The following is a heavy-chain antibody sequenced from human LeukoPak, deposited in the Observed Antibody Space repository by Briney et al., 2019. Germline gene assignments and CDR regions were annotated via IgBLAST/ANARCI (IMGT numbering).Heavy chain of an antibody. Sequence: PGGSLRLSCAASGFTFSSYGMHWVRQAPGKGLEWVAFIRYDGSNKYYTDSVKGRFTISRDNSKNTLHLQMNSLRAEDTAVYYCAKDLSGAACTFDYWGQGTLVTVSS. V-gene: IGHV3-30*02. J-gene: IGHJ4*02. CDR1: GFTFSSYG. CDR2: IRYDGSNK. CDR3: AKDLSGAACTFDY. D-gene: IGHD2-8*01.